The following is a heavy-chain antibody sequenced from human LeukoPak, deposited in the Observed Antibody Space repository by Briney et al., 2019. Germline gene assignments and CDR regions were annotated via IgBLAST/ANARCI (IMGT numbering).Heavy chain of an antibody. D-gene: IGHD3-10*01. CDR2: ISYDGPNK. V-gene: IGHV3-30*03. J-gene: IGHJ4*02. CDR3: ARKFLGSRGYYFDY. CDR1: GFTFSSYE. Sequence: GGSLRLSCAASGFTFSSYEMNWVRQAPGKGLEWVAIISYDGPNKYYTDSVKGRFTISRDNSKNTLYLQMNSLRAEDTAVYYCARKFLGSRGYYFDYWGQGTLVTVSS.